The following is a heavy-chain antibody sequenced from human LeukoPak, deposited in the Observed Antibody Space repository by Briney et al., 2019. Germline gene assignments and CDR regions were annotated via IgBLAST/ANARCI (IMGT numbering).Heavy chain of an antibody. CDR3: ARADIVVVPAALWSWFDP. CDR1: GFTFSSYS. Sequence: GGSLRLSCAASGFTFSSYSMNWVRQAPGKGLEWVSSISSSSSYIYYADSVKGRFTISRDNAKNSLYLQMNSLRAEDTAVYYCARADIVVVPAALWSWFDPWGQGTLVTVSS. D-gene: IGHD2-2*01. J-gene: IGHJ5*02. V-gene: IGHV3-21*01. CDR2: ISSSSSYI.